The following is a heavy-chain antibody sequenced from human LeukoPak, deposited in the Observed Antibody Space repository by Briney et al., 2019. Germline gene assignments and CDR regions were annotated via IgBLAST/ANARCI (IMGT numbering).Heavy chain of an antibody. D-gene: IGHD3-22*01. J-gene: IGHJ4*02. CDR2: INHSGST. V-gene: IGHV4-34*01. Sequence: SETLSLTCAVYGGSFSGYYWSWIRQPPGKGLEWIGEINHSGSTNYNPSLKSRVTISVDTSKNQFPLKLSSVTAADTAVYYCARGPDYYDSSGCGEGHDYWGQGTLVTVSS. CDR1: GGSFSGYY. CDR3: ARGPDYYDSSGCGEGHDY.